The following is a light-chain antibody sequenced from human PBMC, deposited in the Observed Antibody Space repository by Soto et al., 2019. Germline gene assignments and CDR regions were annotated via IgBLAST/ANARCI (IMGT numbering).Light chain of an antibody. V-gene: IGKV1-39*01. Sequence: DIRMTQSPSSLSASVGDRVTIFCRASQNINTFLSWYQQRPGKAPKLLIYAASSLQSGVSSRFSASGSGTDFTLTTSSLQPDDFATYYCQQSLTTPWAFGQGTRVEIK. CDR2: AAS. CDR3: QQSLTTPWA. CDR1: QNINTF. J-gene: IGKJ1*01.